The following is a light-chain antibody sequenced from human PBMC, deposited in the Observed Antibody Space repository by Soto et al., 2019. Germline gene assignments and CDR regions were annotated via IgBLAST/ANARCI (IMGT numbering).Light chain of an antibody. CDR1: RSNIGGTNY. CDR3: ASWDDRLGAVI. CDR2: SNN. J-gene: IGLJ2*01. V-gene: IGLV1-47*02. Sequence: QSVLTQPPSASWAPGQKGFISCSGSRSNIGGTNYAYWYQQLPGAAPKLLMHSNNLRPSGVPERISGSKFGPAASLAISGLRSEDEAVYYCASWDDRLGAVIFGGGSKVTVL.